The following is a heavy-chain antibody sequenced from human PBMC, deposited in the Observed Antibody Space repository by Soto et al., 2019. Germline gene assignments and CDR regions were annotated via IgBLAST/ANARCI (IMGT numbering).Heavy chain of an antibody. J-gene: IGHJ4*02. CDR1: GFTVSSNY. D-gene: IGHD3-22*01. Sequence: GGSLRLSCAASGFTVSSNYMSWVRQAPGKGLEWVSVINSCGSTYYADSVKGRFTISRDNSKNTLYLQMNSLRAEDTAVYYCAKDLLYDSSGDLPIFGYWGQGTLVTVSS. CDR3: AKDLLYDSSGDLPIFGY. V-gene: IGHV3-53*01. CDR2: INSCGST.